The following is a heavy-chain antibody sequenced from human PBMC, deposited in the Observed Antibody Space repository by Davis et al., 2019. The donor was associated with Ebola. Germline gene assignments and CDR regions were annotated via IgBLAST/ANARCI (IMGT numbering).Heavy chain of an antibody. V-gene: IGHV1-18*01. CDR3: ARSIGRRWQQLDDALHI. D-gene: IGHD5-24*01. J-gene: IGHJ3*02. CDR2: ISGYNGQT. Sequence: ASVKVSCKASDNTFTSYGFSWVRQAPGQGLEWMGWISGYNGQTNYAQNLRERVTMTTDASTSTAYMELRSLKPDDTAVYYCARSIGRRWQQLDDALHIWGQGTVVTVSS. CDR1: DNTFTSYG.